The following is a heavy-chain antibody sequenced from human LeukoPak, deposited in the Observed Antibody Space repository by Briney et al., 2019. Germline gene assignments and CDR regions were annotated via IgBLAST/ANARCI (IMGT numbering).Heavy chain of an antibody. CDR1: GFTVSSNY. V-gene: IGHV3-53*01. CDR2: IYSDGTT. Sequence: GGSLRLSCAASGFTVSSNYMSWVRQAPGKGLEWVSDIYSDGTTYYADSVKGRFTISRDNAKNTLYLQMKTLRADDTAVYYWARGDCTTTRCKTSPFDYWGQGTLVTVSS. J-gene: IGHJ4*02. D-gene: IGHD2-2*01. CDR3: ARGDCTTTRCKTSPFDY.